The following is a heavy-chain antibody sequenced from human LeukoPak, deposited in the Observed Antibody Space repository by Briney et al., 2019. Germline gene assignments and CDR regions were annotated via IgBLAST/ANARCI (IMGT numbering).Heavy chain of an antibody. CDR2: IYYSGST. J-gene: IGHJ4*02. D-gene: IGHD6-13*01. CDR3: ARQVGNIWYSDY. V-gene: IGHV4-39*01. CDR1: GGSISTSNHY. Sequence: SETLSLTCTVSGGSISTSNHYWGWIRQPPGEGLEWIGSIYYSGSTYYNPSLKSRVTISVDTSKKQFSLIMNSLTAADTAVYYCARQVGNIWYSDYWGQGTLVTVSS.